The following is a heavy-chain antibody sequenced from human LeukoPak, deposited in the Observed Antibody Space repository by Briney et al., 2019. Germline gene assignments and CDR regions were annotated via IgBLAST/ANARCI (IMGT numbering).Heavy chain of an antibody. V-gene: IGHV3-53*01. D-gene: IGHD5-12*01. CDR3: AAGGGQGGGYE. CDR2: IYTSGST. CDR1: GFTVSSNY. Sequence: GGALRLSCAASGFTVSSNYMTWVRQAPGMGLEWASVIYTSGSTYYADSVKGRFTISRDNSKNTLYLQMNSLRAEDTAVYYCAAGGGQGGGYEWGQGTLVTVSS. J-gene: IGHJ4*02.